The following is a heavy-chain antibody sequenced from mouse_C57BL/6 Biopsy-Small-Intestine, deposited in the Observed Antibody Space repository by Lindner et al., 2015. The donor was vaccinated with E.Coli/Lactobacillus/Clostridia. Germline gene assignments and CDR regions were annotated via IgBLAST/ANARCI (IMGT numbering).Heavy chain of an antibody. CDR2: INPNNGGT. CDR1: GYSFTGYY. Sequence: VQLQESGPELVKPGASVKISCMASGYSFTGYYMNWVKQSHGKSLEWIGGINPNNGGTTYNQNFKGKATLTVDKSSSTAYMELRSLTSEDSAVYYCAPHYDWFAYWGQGTPVTVSA. CDR3: APHYDWFAY. J-gene: IGHJ3*01. V-gene: IGHV1-26*01. D-gene: IGHD1-2*01.